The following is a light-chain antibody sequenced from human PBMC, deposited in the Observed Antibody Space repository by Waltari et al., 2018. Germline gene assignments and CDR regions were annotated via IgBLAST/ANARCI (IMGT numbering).Light chain of an antibody. CDR2: ATS. V-gene: IGKV1D-16*01. Sequence: IQVTQSPSSLSASVGERVTITCRASQGITRWLAWYQQKPEEAPKSLIYATSSLQSGVPSRFSGSGSGTDFTLTINNLQPEDFATYYCQQYNSFPLTFGGGTKVEIK. CDR3: QQYNSFPLT. CDR1: QGITRW. J-gene: IGKJ4*01.